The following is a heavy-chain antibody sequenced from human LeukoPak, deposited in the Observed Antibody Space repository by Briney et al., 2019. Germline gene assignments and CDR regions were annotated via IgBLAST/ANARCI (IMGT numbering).Heavy chain of an antibody. Sequence: GGSLRLSCSASGFTFSSYGMHWVRQAPGKGLEWVAFIRYDGSNKYYADSVRGRFTISRDNSKNTLYLQMNSLRAEDTAVYYCSKDSRYSSSWKYFDYWGQGTLVTVSS. D-gene: IGHD6-13*01. CDR1: GFTFSSYG. CDR2: IRYDGSNK. V-gene: IGHV3-30*02. J-gene: IGHJ4*02. CDR3: SKDSRYSSSWKYFDY.